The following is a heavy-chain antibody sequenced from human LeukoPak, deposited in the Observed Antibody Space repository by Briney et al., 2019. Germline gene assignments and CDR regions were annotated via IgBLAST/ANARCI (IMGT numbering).Heavy chain of an antibody. J-gene: IGHJ4*02. D-gene: IGHD3-3*01. CDR1: GFTFSNVW. CDR2: IKKKIEGGTT. CDR3: TTRIITTSDF. V-gene: IGHV3-15*01. Sequence: GGSLRLSCAASGFTFSNVWMNRVRQAPGKGLEWIGRIKKKIEGGTTEYAAPVKGRFTIARDDSKNTLYLQMSSLTTEDTAVYYCTTRIITTSDFWGQGTLVTVSS.